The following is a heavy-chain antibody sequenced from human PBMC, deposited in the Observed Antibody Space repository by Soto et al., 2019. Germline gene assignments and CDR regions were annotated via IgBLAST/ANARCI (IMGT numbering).Heavy chain of an antibody. J-gene: IGHJ5*02. Sequence: QVQLVQSGAEVKKPGASVKVSCKASGYTFTGYYMHWVRQAPGQCLAWMGWINPNSGGTNYAQKFQGGATMTRDTSISTAYMELSRLRSDDTAVYYCARSVGAAASWFDPWGQGTLVTVSS. D-gene: IGHD6-13*01. CDR3: ARSVGAAASWFDP. CDR1: GYTFTGYY. V-gene: IGHV1-2*02. CDR2: INPNSGGT.